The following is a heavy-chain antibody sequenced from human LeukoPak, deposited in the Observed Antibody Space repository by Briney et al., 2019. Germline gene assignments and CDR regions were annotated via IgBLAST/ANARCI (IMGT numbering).Heavy chain of an antibody. CDR3: ARVCSSSCALDAFDI. J-gene: IGHJ3*02. CDR2: INHSGST. V-gene: IGHV4-34*01. CDR1: GGSFSGYY. D-gene: IGHD6-13*01. Sequence: SETLSLTCAVYGGSFSGYYWSWIRQPPGKGLEWIGEINHSGSTNYNPSLKSRVAISVDTSKNQFSLKLSSVTAADTAVYYCARVCSSSCALDAFDIWGQGTMVTVSP.